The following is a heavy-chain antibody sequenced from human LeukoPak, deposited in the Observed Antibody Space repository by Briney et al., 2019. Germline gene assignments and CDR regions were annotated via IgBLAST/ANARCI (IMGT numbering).Heavy chain of an antibody. J-gene: IGHJ6*02. D-gene: IGHD4-11*01. V-gene: IGHV1-18*01. CDR3: ARDGSTVYGMDV. CDR2: ISAYNGNT. Sequence: ASVKVSCKASGYNLRSHGITWVRQARGQGLEWMGWISAYNGNTNYAQKLQGRVTMTTDTSTSTAYMELRSLRSDDTAVYYCARDGSTVYGMDVWGQGTTVTVSS. CDR1: GYNLRSHG.